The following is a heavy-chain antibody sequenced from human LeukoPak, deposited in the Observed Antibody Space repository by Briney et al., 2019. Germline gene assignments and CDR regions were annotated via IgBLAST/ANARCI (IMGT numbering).Heavy chain of an antibody. J-gene: IGHJ4*02. Sequence: PGGSLRLSCAASGFTFSSYAMHWVRQAPGKGLEWVAVISYDGSNKYYADSVKGRSTISRDNSKNTLYLQMNSLRAEDTAVYYCARGSGSYYLGFDYWGQGTLVTVSS. D-gene: IGHD1-26*01. CDR2: ISYDGSNK. CDR3: ARGSGSYYLGFDY. V-gene: IGHV3-30-3*01. CDR1: GFTFSSYA.